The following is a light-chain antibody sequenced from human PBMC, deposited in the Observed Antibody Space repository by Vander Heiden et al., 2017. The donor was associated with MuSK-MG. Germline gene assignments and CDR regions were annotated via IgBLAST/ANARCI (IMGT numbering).Light chain of an antibody. V-gene: IGKV1-33*01. CDR2: DAS. Sequence: DIQMTQSPSSLSASVGDRVTITCQASQDISHYLNWYQQKPGKAPKLLIYDASNLETGVPSRFSGSGSGTDLTFTISSLQPEDIATYYCQQYDNLPPMSTFGHGTKLEIK. J-gene: IGKJ2*01. CDR3: QQYDNLPPMST. CDR1: QDISHY.